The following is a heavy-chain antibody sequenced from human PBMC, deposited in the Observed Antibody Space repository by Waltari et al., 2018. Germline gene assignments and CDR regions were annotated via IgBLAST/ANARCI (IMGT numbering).Heavy chain of an antibody. CDR3: AKDSGSYYYYYGMDV. Sequence: EVQLLESGGGLVQPGGSLRLSCAASGFPFSSYAMSWVRQAPGKGLEWVSAISGSGGSTYYADSVKGRFTISRDNSKNTLYLQMNSLRAEDTAVYYCAKDSGSYYYYYGMDVWGQGTTVTVSS. CDR1: GFPFSSYA. CDR2: ISGSGGST. J-gene: IGHJ6*02. V-gene: IGHV3-23*01. D-gene: IGHD1-26*01.